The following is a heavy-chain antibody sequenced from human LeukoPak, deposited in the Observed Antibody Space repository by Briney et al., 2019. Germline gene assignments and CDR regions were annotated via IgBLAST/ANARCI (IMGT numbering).Heavy chain of an antibody. CDR2: VSQSGNT. D-gene: IGHD3-10*01. V-gene: IGHV4-39*01. J-gene: IGHJ2*01. CDR1: GDSIGSSDHY. CDR3: ARHLYYSASAFWYIDL. Sequence: SSETLSLTCTLSGDSIGSSDHYWVWIRQSPGKGLEWIGSVSQSGNTYYNSSLKSRVTVSIDTSKNEFSLILTSVTAADTAEYYCARHLYYSASAFWYIDLWGRGTLVTVSS.